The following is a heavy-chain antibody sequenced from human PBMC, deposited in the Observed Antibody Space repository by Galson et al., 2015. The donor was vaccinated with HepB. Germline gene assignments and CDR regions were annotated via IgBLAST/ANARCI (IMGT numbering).Heavy chain of an antibody. CDR1: GFTFSDYY. J-gene: IGHJ6*02. Sequence: SLRLSCAASGFTFSDYYMNRIRQAPGKGLEWVSYISSGSSYTNYADSVEGRFSISRDNAKNSLYLQVNSLRVEDTAVYYCARIRNHAMAVWGQGTTVTVSS. V-gene: IGHV3-11*03. CDR3: ARIRNHAMAV. CDR2: ISSGSSYT.